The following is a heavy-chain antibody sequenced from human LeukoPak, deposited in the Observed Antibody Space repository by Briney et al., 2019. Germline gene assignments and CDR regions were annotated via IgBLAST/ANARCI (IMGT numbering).Heavy chain of an antibody. CDR2: ISGSASMT. Sequence: GGSLRLSCAGSRLTFSPYGMSWVRQAPGKGLEWVSSISGSASMTEYADSVKGRFTISRDNPKNMLYLQMNSLRAEDTAVYYCAKWWQQQTIFDYWGQGTLVTVSS. CDR1: RLTFSPYG. CDR3: AKWWQQQTIFDY. D-gene: IGHD2-15*01. V-gene: IGHV3-23*01. J-gene: IGHJ4*02.